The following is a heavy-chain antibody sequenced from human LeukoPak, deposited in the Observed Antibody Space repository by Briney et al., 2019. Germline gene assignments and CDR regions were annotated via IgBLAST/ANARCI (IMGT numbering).Heavy chain of an antibody. V-gene: IGHV1-46*01. CDR1: GYTFTGYY. J-gene: IGHJ4*02. Sequence: GASVKVSCKASGYTFTGYYMHWVRQAPGQGLEWMGMINPSGGSTSYAQKFQGRVTMTRDTSTSTVYMELSSLRSEDTAVYYCARACILWWCPDYWGQGTLVTVSS. D-gene: IGHD2-21*01. CDR3: ARACILWWCPDY. CDR2: INPSGGST.